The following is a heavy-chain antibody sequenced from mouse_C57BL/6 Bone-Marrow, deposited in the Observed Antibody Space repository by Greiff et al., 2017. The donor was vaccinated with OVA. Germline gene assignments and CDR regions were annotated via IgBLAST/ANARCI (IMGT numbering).Heavy chain of an antibody. CDR3: ARHNYYGSSPDYYAMDY. CDR2: ISNGGGST. CDR1: GFTFSDYY. V-gene: IGHV5-12*01. D-gene: IGHD1-1*01. Sequence: EVQRVESGGGLVQPGGSLKLSCAASGFTFSDYYMYWVRQTPEKRLEWVAYISNGGGSTYYPDTVKGRFTISRDNAKNTLYLQMSRLKSEDTAMYYCARHNYYGSSPDYYAMDYWGQGTSVTVSS. J-gene: IGHJ4*01.